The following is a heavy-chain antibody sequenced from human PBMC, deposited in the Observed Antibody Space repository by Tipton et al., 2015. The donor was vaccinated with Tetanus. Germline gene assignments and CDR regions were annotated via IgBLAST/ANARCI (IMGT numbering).Heavy chain of an antibody. D-gene: IGHD3-10*01. CDR1: GGSISSSSYY. CDR3: ARAAAEWFGESTFDY. J-gene: IGHJ4*02. CDR2: IYYSGDT. Sequence: TLSLTCTVSGGSISSSSYYWSWIRQPPGKGLEWIGYIYYSGDTNYNPSLKSRATMSVDTSKNQFSLKLSSVTAADTAVYYCARAAAEWFGESTFDYWGQGTLVTVSS. V-gene: IGHV4-61*01.